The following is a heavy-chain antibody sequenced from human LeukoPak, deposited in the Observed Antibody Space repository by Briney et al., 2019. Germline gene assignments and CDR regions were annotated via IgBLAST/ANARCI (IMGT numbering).Heavy chain of an antibody. J-gene: IGHJ4*02. V-gene: IGHV3-7*01. CDR1: GFTFTTYW. Sequence: GGSLRLSCTASGFTFTTYWMAWVRQTPGKGLEWVANIKQDGSEKYYAESVRGRFTISRDNARNSLYLQMNSLRAEDTAVYYCSNGIYDNSYWGQGTLVTVSS. D-gene: IGHD3-22*01. CDR3: SNGIYDNSY. CDR2: IKQDGSEK.